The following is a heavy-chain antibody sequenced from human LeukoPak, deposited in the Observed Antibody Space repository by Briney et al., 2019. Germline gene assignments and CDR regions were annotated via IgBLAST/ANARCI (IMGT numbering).Heavy chain of an antibody. V-gene: IGHV3-7*01. CDR2: IKKDGSEK. CDR1: GFTFSSHW. Sequence: GGSLRLSCAASGFTFSSHWMSWVRQAPGKGLEWVANIKKDGSEKYYVDSVKGRFTISRDNAKTSLYLQMNSLRAEDTAVYYCARKRFYYDSSGYWGSHYYYYMDVWGKGTTVTISS. J-gene: IGHJ6*03. D-gene: IGHD3-22*01. CDR3: ARKRFYYDSSGYWGSHYYYYMDV.